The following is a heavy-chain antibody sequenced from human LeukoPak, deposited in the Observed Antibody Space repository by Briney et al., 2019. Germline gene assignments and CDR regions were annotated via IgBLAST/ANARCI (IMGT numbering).Heavy chain of an antibody. CDR3: ARGSGDGYSN. CDR1: GGSISSSSYY. CDR2: IYYSGST. J-gene: IGHJ4*02. D-gene: IGHD2-15*01. Sequence: SETLSLTCTVSGGSISSSSYYWGWIRQPPGKGLEWIGSIYYSGSTYYNPSLKSRVTISVDTSKNQFSLKLSSVTAADTAVYYCARGSGDGYSNWGQGTLVTVSS. V-gene: IGHV4-39*01.